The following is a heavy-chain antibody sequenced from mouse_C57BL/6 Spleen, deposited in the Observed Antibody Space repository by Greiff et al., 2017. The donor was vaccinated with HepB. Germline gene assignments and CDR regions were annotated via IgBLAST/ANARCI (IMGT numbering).Heavy chain of an antibody. J-gene: IGHJ1*03. V-gene: IGHV2-5*01. CDR2: IWRGGST. CDR1: GFSLTSYG. Sequence: QVQLKESGPGLVQPSQSLSITCTVSGFSLTSYGVHWVRQSPGKGLEWLGVIWRGGSTDYNAAFMSRLSITKDNSKSQVFFKMNSLQADDTAIYYCAKNSLTTVVGGYFDVWGKGTTVTVSS. CDR3: AKNSLTTVVGGYFDV. D-gene: IGHD1-1*01.